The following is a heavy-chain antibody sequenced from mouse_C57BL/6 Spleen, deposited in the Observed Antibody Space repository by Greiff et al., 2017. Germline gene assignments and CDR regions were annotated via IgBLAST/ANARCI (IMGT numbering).Heavy chain of an antibody. V-gene: IGHV1-15*01. J-gene: IGHJ3*01. Sequence: VQLQQSGAELVRPGASVTLSCKASGYTFTDYEMHWVKQTPVHGLEWIGAIDPETGGTDYNQKFKGKAILTADKSSSTAYMELRSLTSDDSAVYYCTRWTAQATDWYAYWGQGTLVTVSA. CDR2: IDPETGGT. D-gene: IGHD3-2*02. CDR1: GYTFTDYE. CDR3: TRWTAQATDWYAY.